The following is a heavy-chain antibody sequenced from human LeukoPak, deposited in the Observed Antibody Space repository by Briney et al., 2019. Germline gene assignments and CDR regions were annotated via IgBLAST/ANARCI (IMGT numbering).Heavy chain of an antibody. Sequence: SETLSLTCTVSGGSINGYYWGWIRQPAGKGLEWIGSVYYDGTSYSNPSLKSRVAVFVGTSRDQFSLDLSFVTAADTALYYCVRHISTNTGYFDSCGQGTLVSVSS. J-gene: IGHJ4*02. CDR1: GGSINGYY. CDR2: VYYDGTS. CDR3: VRHISTNTGYFDS. D-gene: IGHD5-24*01. V-gene: IGHV4-59*05.